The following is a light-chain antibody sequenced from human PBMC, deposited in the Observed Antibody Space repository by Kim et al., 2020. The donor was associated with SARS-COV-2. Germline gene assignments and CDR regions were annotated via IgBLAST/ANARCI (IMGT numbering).Light chain of an antibody. CDR3: NSRDNSGDHVV. Sequence: AFGQTVRITCQGDSLRTYDASWYQQKPGQAPILVIYGKNNRPSGIPDRFSGSSSGNTASLTVTGAQAVDEADYYCNSRDNSGDHVVFGGGTQLNVL. CDR2: GKN. J-gene: IGLJ3*02. CDR1: SLRTYD. V-gene: IGLV3-19*01.